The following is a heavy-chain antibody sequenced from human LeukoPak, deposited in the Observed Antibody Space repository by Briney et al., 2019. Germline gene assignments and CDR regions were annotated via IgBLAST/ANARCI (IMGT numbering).Heavy chain of an antibody. J-gene: IGHJ4*02. CDR2: IWYDGSNE. CDR3: ARGLERPYYFDY. CDR1: GFTFSSYG. Sequence: PGGSLRLSCAASGFTFSSYGMHWVRQAPGKGLEWVAVIWYDGSNEYYADSVKGRFTISRDNSKNTLYLQMNSLRAEDTAVHYCARGLERPYYFDYWGQGTLVTVSS. D-gene: IGHD1-1*01. V-gene: IGHV3-33*01.